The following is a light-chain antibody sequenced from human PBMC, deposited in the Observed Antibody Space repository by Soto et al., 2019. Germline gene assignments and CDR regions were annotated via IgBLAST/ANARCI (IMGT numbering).Light chain of an antibody. CDR3: HQRQSWPRT. CDR2: QTS. CDR1: QYINTR. Sequence: EIVLTQSPATLSSFPGDRVTLSCRASQYINTRLAWYQHRPGQAPRLLIYQTSIRAAGIPARFSASGTVTDLTLTISDVQPEDFAVYYCHQRQSWPRTFGQGTKVDI. J-gene: IGKJ1*01. V-gene: IGKV3-11*01.